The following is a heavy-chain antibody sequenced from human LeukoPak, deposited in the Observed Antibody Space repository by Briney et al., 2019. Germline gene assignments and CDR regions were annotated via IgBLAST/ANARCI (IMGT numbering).Heavy chain of an antibody. J-gene: IGHJ4*02. CDR1: HGSINSYY. CDR2: FYTSGST. D-gene: IGHD3-16*01. Sequence: SSETLSLTCTVAHGSINSYYWSWIRQPAGKGLEWIGHFYTSGSTNYNPSLKSRVTMSVDTSKNQFSLKLTSVTAADTAVYYCARGYDYFDYWGQGTLVTVSS. V-gene: IGHV4-4*07. CDR3: ARGYDYFDY.